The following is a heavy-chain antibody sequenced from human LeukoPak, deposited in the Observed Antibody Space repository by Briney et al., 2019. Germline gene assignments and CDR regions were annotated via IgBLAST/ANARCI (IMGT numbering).Heavy chain of an antibody. Sequence: PSETLSLTCAVSGGSISSGGYSWSWIRQPPGKGLEWIGYIYHSGSTNYNPSLKSRVTISVDTSKNQFSLKLSSVTAADTAVYYCARGALSGAAAGFFDYWGQGTLVTVSS. CDR2: IYHSGST. D-gene: IGHD6-13*01. CDR1: GGSISSGGYS. V-gene: IGHV4-30-2*01. J-gene: IGHJ4*02. CDR3: ARGALSGAAAGFFDY.